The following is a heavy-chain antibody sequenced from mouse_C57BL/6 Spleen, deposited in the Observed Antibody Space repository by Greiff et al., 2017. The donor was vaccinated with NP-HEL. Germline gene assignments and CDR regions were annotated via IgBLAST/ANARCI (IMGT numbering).Heavy chain of an antibody. J-gene: IGHJ3*01. CDR3: AREGTYGTPFAY. D-gene: IGHD2-1*01. CDR2: IDPSDSYT. V-gene: IGHV1-59*01. Sequence: QVQLQQPGAELVRPGTSVKLSCKASGYTFTSYWMHWVKQRPGQGLEWIGVIDPSDSYTNYNQKFKGKATLTVDTSSSTAYMQLSSLTSEDSAVYYCAREGTYGTPFAYWGQGTLVTVSA. CDR1: GYTFTSYW.